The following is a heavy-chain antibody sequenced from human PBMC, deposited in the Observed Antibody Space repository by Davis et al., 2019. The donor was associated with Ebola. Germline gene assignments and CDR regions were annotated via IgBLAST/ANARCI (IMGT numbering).Heavy chain of an antibody. CDR2: ISSSSSYI. D-gene: IGHD3-3*01. CDR1: GFIFTRYP. J-gene: IGHJ6*02. V-gene: IGHV3-21*01. CDR3: ARDRGPTRGGEIWSGYETFYYYYGMDV. Sequence: GGSLRLSCAASGFIFTRYPMHWVRQAPGKGLEWVSSISSSSSYIYYADSVKGRFTISRDNAKNSLYLQMNSLRAEDTAVYYCARDRGPTRGGEIWSGYETFYYYYGMDVWGQGTTVTISS.